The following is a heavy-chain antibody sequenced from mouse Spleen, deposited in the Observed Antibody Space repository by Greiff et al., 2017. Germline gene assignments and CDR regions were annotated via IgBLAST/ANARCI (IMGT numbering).Heavy chain of an antibody. J-gene: IGHJ4*01. CDR3: ARPPDSSGYDYAMDY. CDR2: INSNGGST. D-gene: IGHD3-2*01. V-gene: IGHV5-6-2*01. Sequence: EVQLVESGGGLVKPGGSLKLSCAASGFTFSSYAMSWVRQTPEKRLEWVAAINSNGGSTYYPDTVKDRFTISRDNAKNTLYLQMSSLRSEDTALYYCARPPDSSGYDYAMDYWGQGTSVTVSS. CDR1: GFTFSSYA.